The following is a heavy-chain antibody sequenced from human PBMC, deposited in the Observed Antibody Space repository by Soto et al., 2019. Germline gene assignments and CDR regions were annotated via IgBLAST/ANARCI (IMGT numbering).Heavy chain of an antibody. CDR2: INPNSGGT. D-gene: IGHD3-22*01. V-gene: IGHV1-2*02. Sequence: GASVKVSCKASGYTFTGYYMHWVRQAPGQGLEWMGWINPNSGGTNYAQKFQGRVTMTRGTSISTAYMELSRLRSDDTAVYYCARVPYDSSGYYPLDYWGQGTLVTVSS. CDR1: GYTFTGYY. CDR3: ARVPYDSSGYYPLDY. J-gene: IGHJ4*02.